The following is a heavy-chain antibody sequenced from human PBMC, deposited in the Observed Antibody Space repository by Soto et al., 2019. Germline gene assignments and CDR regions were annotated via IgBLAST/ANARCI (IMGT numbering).Heavy chain of an antibody. CDR2: IYYSGTT. J-gene: IGHJ5*02. CDR1: GGSISSSY. V-gene: IGHV4-59*01. CDR3: ARDASGYNWFDP. Sequence: SETLSLTCTVSGGSISSSYWTWIRQPPGKGLEWIGYIYYSGTTNYSPSLKSRVTISVDRSKNQFSLKLTSVTAADTAVYYCARDASGYNWFDPWGQGTLVTVSS. D-gene: IGHD6-6*01.